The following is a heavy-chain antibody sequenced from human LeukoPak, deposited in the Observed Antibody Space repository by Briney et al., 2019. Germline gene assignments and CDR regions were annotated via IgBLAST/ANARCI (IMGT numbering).Heavy chain of an antibody. Sequence: GGSLRLSCAASGFTFSSYAMPWVRQAPGKGLEWVAVISYDGSNKYYADSVKGRFTISRDNSKNTLYLQMNSLRAEDTAVYYCARDVPYYYDSSGYFDYWGQGTLVTVSS. D-gene: IGHD3-22*01. J-gene: IGHJ4*02. CDR3: ARDVPYYYDSSGYFDY. CDR1: GFTFSSYA. V-gene: IGHV3-30*04. CDR2: ISYDGSNK.